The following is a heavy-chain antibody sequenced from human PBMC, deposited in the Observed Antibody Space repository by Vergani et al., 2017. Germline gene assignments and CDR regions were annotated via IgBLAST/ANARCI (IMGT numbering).Heavy chain of an antibody. Sequence: EVQLVESGGGLVKPGGSLRLSCAASGFTFSSYSMNWVRQAPGKGLEWVSSISSSSSYIYYADSVKARFTISRDNAKNSLYLQMNSLRAEDTAVYYCAIGILTPYFDYWGQGTLVTVAS. CDR2: ISSSSSYI. CDR3: AIGILTPYFDY. CDR1: GFTFSSYS. V-gene: IGHV3-21*01. J-gene: IGHJ4*02. D-gene: IGHD3-9*01.